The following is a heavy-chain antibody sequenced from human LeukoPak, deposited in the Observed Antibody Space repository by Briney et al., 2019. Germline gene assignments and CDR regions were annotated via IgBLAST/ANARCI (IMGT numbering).Heavy chain of an antibody. CDR2: INHSGST. V-gene: IGHV4-34*01. D-gene: IGHD4-4*01. CDR3: ARGYSYYYYGMDV. Sequence: SETLSLTCAVYGGSFSGYYWTWIRQPPGKGLEWIGEINHSGSTNYNPSLKSRVTISVDTSKNQFSLKLSSVTAADTAVYYCARGYSYYYYGMDVWGQGTTVTVSS. J-gene: IGHJ6*02. CDR1: GGSFSGYY.